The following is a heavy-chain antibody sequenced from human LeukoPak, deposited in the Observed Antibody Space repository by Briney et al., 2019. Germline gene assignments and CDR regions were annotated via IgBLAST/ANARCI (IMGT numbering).Heavy chain of an antibody. Sequence: QSGGSLRLSCAASGLTFSSFEMHWVRQAPGKGLEWVSYISSSGDTLYYANSMKGRFTISRDNAKNSLYLQMNSLRAEDTAVYYCVGADYDILTGYYIDYWGQGTLVTVSS. CDR2: ISSSGDTL. D-gene: IGHD3-9*01. CDR3: VGADYDILTGYYIDY. J-gene: IGHJ4*02. CDR1: GLTFSSFE. V-gene: IGHV3-48*03.